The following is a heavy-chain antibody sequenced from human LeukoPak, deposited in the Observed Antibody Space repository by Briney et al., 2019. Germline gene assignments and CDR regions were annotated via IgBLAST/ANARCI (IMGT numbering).Heavy chain of an antibody. V-gene: IGHV4-39*01. J-gene: IGHJ5*02. Sequence: SETLSLTCTVSGGSISSSSYYWGWIRQPPGKGLEWIGCVYQSGSTYYNPSLKSRVTISVDTSKNQFSLRLSSVTAADTAVYYCARGVVGSTTGNWFDPWGQGTLVTVSS. CDR3: ARGVVGSTTGNWFDP. CDR2: VYQSGST. CDR1: GGSISSSSYY. D-gene: IGHD1-26*01.